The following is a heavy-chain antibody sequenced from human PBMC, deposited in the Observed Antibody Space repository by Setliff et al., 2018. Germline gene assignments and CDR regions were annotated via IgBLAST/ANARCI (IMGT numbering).Heavy chain of an antibody. Sequence: GESLKISCAASGFTFSRHALHWVRQAPGKGLEWVALISFDGSNEHYADSVKGRFTISRDNSINTVYLQMNSLRREDTAVYFCAREEVEPLSMTSYYYYMDVWGRGTTVTVSS. CDR2: ISFDGSNE. V-gene: IGHV3-30*04. J-gene: IGHJ6*03. CDR3: AREEVEPLSMTSYYYYMDV. D-gene: IGHD1-1*01. CDR1: GFTFSRHA.